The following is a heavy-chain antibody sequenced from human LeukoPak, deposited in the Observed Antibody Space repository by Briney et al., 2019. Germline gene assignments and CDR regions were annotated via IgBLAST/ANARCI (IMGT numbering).Heavy chain of an antibody. CDR1: GDSITNYY. CDR3: ARTYSSGRSYYFDY. D-gene: IGHD6-19*01. CDR2: IYYSGNT. Sequence: SETLSLTCTVSGDSITNYYWSWYRQPPGQGLEWDGYIYYSGNTNYNPSLKSRVTISVDKSKNQFSLKLRSVTAADTAVYYCARTYSSGRSYYFDYWGQGTLVTVSS. V-gene: IGHV4-59*08. J-gene: IGHJ4*02.